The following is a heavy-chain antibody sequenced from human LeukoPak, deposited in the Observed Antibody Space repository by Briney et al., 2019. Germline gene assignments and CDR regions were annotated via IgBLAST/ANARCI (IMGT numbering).Heavy chain of an antibody. D-gene: IGHD2-2*01. CDR2: IYYTGST. Sequence: PSETLSLTCTVSGGSISSSSYYWGWIRQPPGKGLDWIGSIYYTGSTYYNPSLKSRVTISVDTSKNQFSLKLSSVTAADTAVYYCACQKSAILAFDIWGQGTMVTVSS. J-gene: IGHJ3*02. CDR1: GGSISSSSYY. CDR3: ACQKSAILAFDI. V-gene: IGHV4-39*07.